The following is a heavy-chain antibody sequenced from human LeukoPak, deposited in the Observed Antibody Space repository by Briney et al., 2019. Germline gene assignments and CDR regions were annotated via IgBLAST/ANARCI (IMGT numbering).Heavy chain of an antibody. Sequence: SETLSLTCTVSGGSISSSSYYWGWIRQPPGKGLEWIGNIYYSGSIYYNPSLKNRVTISVDTPKNQFSLELSSVTAADTAVYYCARQMRGMSAAAGDYWGQGTLVTVSS. J-gene: IGHJ4*02. D-gene: IGHD6-13*01. CDR2: IYYSGSI. CDR3: ARQMRGMSAAAGDY. V-gene: IGHV4-39*01. CDR1: GGSISSSSYY.